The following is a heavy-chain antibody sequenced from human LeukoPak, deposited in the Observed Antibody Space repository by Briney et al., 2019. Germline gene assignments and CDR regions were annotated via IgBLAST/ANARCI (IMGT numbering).Heavy chain of an antibody. D-gene: IGHD1-14*01. Sequence: GGSLRLSCAASGFTFSTYWMRWVRQAPGKGLEWVAVISYDGSNKYYADSVKGRFTISRDNSKNTLYLQMNSLRAEDTAVYYCAKEGTLESLDCWGQGTLVTVSS. CDR3: AKEGTLESLDC. J-gene: IGHJ4*02. CDR1: GFTFSTYW. CDR2: ISYDGSNK. V-gene: IGHV3-30*18.